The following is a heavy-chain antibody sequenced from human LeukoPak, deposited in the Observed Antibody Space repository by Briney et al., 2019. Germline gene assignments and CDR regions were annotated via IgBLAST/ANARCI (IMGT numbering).Heavy chain of an antibody. J-gene: IGHJ6*02. Sequence: ASVKVSCKASGYTFTGYYMHWVRQAPGQGLEWMGWINPNSGGTNYAQKFQGRVTMTTDTSTSTAYMELRSLRSDDTAVYYCAREVVSSYYDSSGYPGTVGYYGMDVWGQGTTVTVSS. CDR3: AREVVSSYYDSSGYPGTVGYYGMDV. CDR1: GYTFTGYY. V-gene: IGHV1-2*02. CDR2: INPNSGGT. D-gene: IGHD3-22*01.